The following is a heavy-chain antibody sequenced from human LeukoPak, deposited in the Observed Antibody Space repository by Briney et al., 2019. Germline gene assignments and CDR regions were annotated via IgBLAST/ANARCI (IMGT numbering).Heavy chain of an antibody. D-gene: IGHD1-1*01. CDR1: EFTLGGYW. J-gene: IGHJ3*02. V-gene: IGHV3-7*01. CDR3: AREIVGYDAFDI. CDR2: IRQDGNIK. Sequence: PGGSLRLSCTASEFTLGGYWVSWVRQTPAKGLEWMANIRQDGNIKYYVDSVRGRFSISRDNAKNSLYLQMNNLRVDDTALYYCAREIVGYDAFDIWGQGTMVTVSS.